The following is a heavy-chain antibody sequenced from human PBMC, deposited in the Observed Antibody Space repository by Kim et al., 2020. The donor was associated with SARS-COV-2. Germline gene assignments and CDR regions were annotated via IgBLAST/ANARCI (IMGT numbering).Heavy chain of an antibody. V-gene: IGHV4-39*01. CDR2: GRT. CDR3: AGITMVRGD. J-gene: IGHJ4*02. D-gene: IGHD3-10*01. Sequence: GRTADNPSLKSRVTISVDTSKNQFSLKLGSVTAADTAVYYCAGITMVRGDWGQGTLVTVSS.